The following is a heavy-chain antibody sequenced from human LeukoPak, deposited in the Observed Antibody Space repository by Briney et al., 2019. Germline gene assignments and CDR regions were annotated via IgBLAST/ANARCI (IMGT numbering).Heavy chain of an antibody. CDR3: AKLSRYQTYFDY. J-gene: IGHJ4*02. V-gene: IGHV4-38-2*02. CDR1: DYSISSGYY. D-gene: IGHD2-2*01. CDR2: IYHSGST. Sequence: SETLSLTCIVSDYSISSGYYWGWIRQPPGKGLEWIGSIYHSGSTYYNPSLKSRVTILVDTSKNQFSLKLNSVTAADTAVYYCAKLSRYQTYFDYWGQGALVTVS.